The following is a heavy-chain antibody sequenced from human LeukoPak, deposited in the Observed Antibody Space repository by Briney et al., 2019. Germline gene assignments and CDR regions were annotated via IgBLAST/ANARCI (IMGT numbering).Heavy chain of an antibody. CDR3: ARLTNSGYYWLFDY. Sequence: AGGSLRLSCAASGFTFSTSWMSWVRQAPGRGLEWLANINQDGSEKYYVDSVRGRFTISRDNAENSLFLQMNSLRAEDTAVYYCARLTNSGYYWLFDYWGQGTLVTVSS. V-gene: IGHV3-7*04. CDR1: GFTFSTSW. D-gene: IGHD3-22*01. CDR2: INQDGSEK. J-gene: IGHJ4*02.